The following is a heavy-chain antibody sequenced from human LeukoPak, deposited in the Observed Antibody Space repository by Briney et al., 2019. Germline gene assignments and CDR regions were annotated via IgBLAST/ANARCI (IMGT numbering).Heavy chain of an antibody. V-gene: IGHV3-7*01. J-gene: IGHJ6*03. CDR3: AREYFGELFYYYYYYMDV. D-gene: IGHD3-10*01. CDR2: IKQDGSEK. CDR1: GFTFSSYW. Sequence: PGGSLRLSCAASGFTFSSYWMSWVRQAPGKGLEWVANIKQDGSEKYYVDSVKGRFTTSRDNAKNTLYLQMNSLRAEDTAVYYCAREYFGELFYYYYYYMDVWGKGTTVTVSS.